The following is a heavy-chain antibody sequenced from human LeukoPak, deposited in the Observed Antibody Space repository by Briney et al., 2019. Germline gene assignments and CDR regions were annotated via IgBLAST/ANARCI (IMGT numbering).Heavy chain of an antibody. Sequence: SETLSLTCTVSGGSISSSSYYWGWIRQPPGKGLEWIGYIYYSGSTYYNPSLKSRVTISVDTSKNQFSLKLSSVTAADTAVYYRARVRWGWLQSDYWGQGTLVTVSS. D-gene: IGHD5-24*01. V-gene: IGHV4-31*03. J-gene: IGHJ4*02. CDR1: GGSISSSSYY. CDR3: ARVRWGWLQSDY. CDR2: IYYSGST.